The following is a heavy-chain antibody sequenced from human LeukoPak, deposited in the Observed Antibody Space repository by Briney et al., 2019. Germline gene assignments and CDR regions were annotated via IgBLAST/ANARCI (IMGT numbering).Heavy chain of an antibody. V-gene: IGHV3-74*01. Sequence: PGGSLRLSCAASGFTFSRNWMHWVRHAPGKGMVWVSRINSDGSTTDYADSVKGRFTISRDNAKNTLYLQMNSLRAEDSAVYYCARDAEAANFDYWGQGTLVTVSS. CDR3: ARDAEAANFDY. CDR1: GFTFSRNW. CDR2: INSDGSTT. D-gene: IGHD6-13*01. J-gene: IGHJ4*02.